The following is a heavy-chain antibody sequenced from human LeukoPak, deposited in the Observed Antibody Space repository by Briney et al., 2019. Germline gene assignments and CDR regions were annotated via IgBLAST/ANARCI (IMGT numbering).Heavy chain of an antibody. CDR1: GFTFSNYG. Sequence: PGGSLRLSCAASGFTFSNYGMHCVRQAPGKGLDRVAGISEDGINKYYADSVKARFTISRDNSNNTLFLQMNNLRADDTAVYYCAKDRETTASGTFDYWGQGALVTVSS. J-gene: IGHJ4*02. CDR2: ISEDGINK. D-gene: IGHD6-13*01. V-gene: IGHV3-30*18. CDR3: AKDRETTASGTFDY.